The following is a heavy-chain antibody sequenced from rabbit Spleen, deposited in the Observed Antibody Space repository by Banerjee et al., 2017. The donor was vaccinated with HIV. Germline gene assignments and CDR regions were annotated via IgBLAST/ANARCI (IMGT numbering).Heavy chain of an antibody. CDR2: IYTGNGKN. CDR1: GFSFSSGYD. Sequence: QEQLVESGGGLVKPGASLTLICTASGFSFSSGYDMSWVRQAPGKGLEWIGFIYTGNGKNYYATWAKGRFAISKTSSTTVTLQVTSLTAADTATYFCTRDDGSGHYIDGYFNLWGPGTLVTVS. J-gene: IGHJ4*01. CDR3: TRDDGSGHYIDGYFNL. D-gene: IGHD1-1*01. V-gene: IGHV1S45*01.